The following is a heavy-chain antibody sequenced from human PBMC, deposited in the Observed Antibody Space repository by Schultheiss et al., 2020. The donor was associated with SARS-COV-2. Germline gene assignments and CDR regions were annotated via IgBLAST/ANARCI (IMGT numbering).Heavy chain of an antibody. CDR2: IYYSGST. J-gene: IGHJ5*02. V-gene: IGHV4-31*02. D-gene: IGHD4-11*01. Sequence: LRLSCAASGFTFSDYYMSWIRQHPGKGLEWIGYIYYSGSTYYNPSLKSRVTISVDTSKNQFSLKLSSVTAADTAVYYCARATYTVNWFDPWGRGTLVTVSS. CDR3: ARATYTVNWFDP. CDR1: GFTFSDYY.